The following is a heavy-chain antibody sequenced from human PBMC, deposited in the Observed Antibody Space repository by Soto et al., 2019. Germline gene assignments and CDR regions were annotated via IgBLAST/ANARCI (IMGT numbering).Heavy chain of an antibody. V-gene: IGHV1-3*01. D-gene: IGHD6-13*01. Sequence: QVQLVQSGAEVKKPAASVMLSCEASGYTFTTYTMNWVRQAPGQRLEWMGWINPGDGNTKSSQKFKNRVIITRDTSASTAYMELRSLRSEDTAVYSCARCIARGQRDPWGQGTVVIVSS. J-gene: IGHJ5*02. CDR1: GYTFTTYT. CDR2: INPGDGNT. CDR3: ARCIARGQRDP.